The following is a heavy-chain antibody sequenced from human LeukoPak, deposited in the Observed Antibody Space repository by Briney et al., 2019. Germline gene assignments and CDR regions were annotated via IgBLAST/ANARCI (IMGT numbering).Heavy chain of an antibody. D-gene: IGHD3-10*01. CDR2: IKQDGSEK. CDR3: ASMVIGSGSAD. J-gene: IGHJ4*02. V-gene: IGHV3-7*01. Sequence: GGSLRLSCAASGFTFSSYWMSWVRQAPGKGLEWVANIKQDGSEKYYVDSVKGRFTISRDNAENSLYLQMNSLRAEDTAVYYCASMVIGSGSADWGQGTLVTVSS. CDR1: GFTFSSYW.